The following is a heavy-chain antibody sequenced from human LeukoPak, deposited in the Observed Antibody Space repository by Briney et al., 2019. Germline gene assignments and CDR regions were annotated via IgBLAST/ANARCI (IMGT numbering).Heavy chain of an antibody. CDR3: ASEDGAYDTTVGSLDY. J-gene: IGHJ4*02. CDR2: ISYDGSNK. D-gene: IGHD3-22*01. Sequence: GGSLRLSCAASGLTFSSYAMHWVRQAPGKGLEWVAVISYDGSNKYYADSVKGRFTISRDNSKNTVYLRMNSLRFEDTAVYYCASEDGAYDTTVGSLDYWGQGKLVTVSS. V-gene: IGHV3-30*04. CDR1: GLTFSSYA.